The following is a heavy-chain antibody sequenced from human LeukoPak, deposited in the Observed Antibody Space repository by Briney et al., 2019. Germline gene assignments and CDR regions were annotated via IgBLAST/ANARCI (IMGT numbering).Heavy chain of an antibody. CDR2: IYYSGST. CDR1: GGSISSGGYY. D-gene: IGHD4-17*01. V-gene: IGHV4-31*03. Sequence: SSETLSLTCTVSGGSISSGGYYWSRIRQHPGKGLEWIGYIYYSGSTYYNPSLKSRVTISVDTSKNQFSLKLSSVTAADTAVYYCARVLATDYYYYMDVWGKGTTVTVSS. CDR3: ARVLATDYYYYMDV. J-gene: IGHJ6*03.